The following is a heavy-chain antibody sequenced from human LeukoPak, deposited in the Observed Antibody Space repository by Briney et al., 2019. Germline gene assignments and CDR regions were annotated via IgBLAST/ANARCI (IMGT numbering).Heavy chain of an antibody. J-gene: IGHJ6*04. CDR2: ISSSGSTI. V-gene: IGHV3-48*03. D-gene: IGHD3-10*02. CDR1: GFTFSSYE. CDR3: AELRITMIGGV. Sequence: GGSLRLSCAASGFTFSSYEMNWVRQAPGKGLEWVSYISSSGSTIYYADSVKGRFTISRDNAKNSLYLQMNSLRAEDTAVYYCAELRITMIGGVWGKGTTVTISS.